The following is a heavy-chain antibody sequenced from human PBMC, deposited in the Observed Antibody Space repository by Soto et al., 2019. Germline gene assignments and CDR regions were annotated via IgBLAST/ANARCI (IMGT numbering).Heavy chain of an antibody. CDR3: ARHEAYWYYYDSSGYQYYFDY. D-gene: IGHD3-22*01. V-gene: IGHV5-10-1*01. Sequence: GESLKISCQGSGYSFTIYWISWVRQMPGKGLEWMGRIDPSDSYTNYSPSFQGHVTISADKSISTAYLQWSSLKASDTAMYYCARHEAYWYYYDSSGYQYYFDYWGQGTLVTVSS. CDR2: IDPSDSYT. CDR1: GYSFTIYW. J-gene: IGHJ4*02.